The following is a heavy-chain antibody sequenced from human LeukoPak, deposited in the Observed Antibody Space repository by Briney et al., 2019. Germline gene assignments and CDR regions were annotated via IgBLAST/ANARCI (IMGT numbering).Heavy chain of an antibody. D-gene: IGHD6-13*01. CDR3: ASSAIAAAGTVDY. V-gene: IGHV4-31*03. CDR1: GGSISSGGYY. Sequence: SETLSLTCTVSGGSISSGGYYWSWIRQHPGKGLEWIGYIYYSGSTYYNPSLKSRVTISVDTSKNQFSLELSSVTAADTAVYYCASSAIAAAGTVDYWGQGTLVTVSS. J-gene: IGHJ4*02. CDR2: IYYSGST.